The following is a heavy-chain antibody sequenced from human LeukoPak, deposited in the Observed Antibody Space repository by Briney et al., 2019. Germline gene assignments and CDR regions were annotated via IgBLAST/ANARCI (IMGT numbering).Heavy chain of an antibody. Sequence: GGSLRLSCAASGFTFSSYAMSWVRQAPGKGLEWVSAISGSGGSTYYADSVKGRFTISRDNSKNTLYLQMNSLRAEDTAVYYCAKVLTSSTRHYGMDVWGQGATVTVSS. D-gene: IGHD2-2*01. CDR1: GFTFSSYA. CDR2: ISGSGGST. J-gene: IGHJ6*02. CDR3: AKVLTSSTRHYGMDV. V-gene: IGHV3-23*01.